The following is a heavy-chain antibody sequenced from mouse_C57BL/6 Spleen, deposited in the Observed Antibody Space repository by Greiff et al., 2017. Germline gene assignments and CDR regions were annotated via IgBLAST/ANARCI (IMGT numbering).Heavy chain of an antibody. J-gene: IGHJ2*01. V-gene: IGHV5-4*01. D-gene: IGHD1-1*01. CDR3: ARVTTVVAFDY. CDR1: GFTFSSYA. Sequence: EVQLQESGGGLVKPGGSLKLSCAASGFTFSSYAMSWVRQTPEKRLEWVATISDGGSYTYYPDNVKGRFTLSRDNAKNNLYLQMSHLKSEDTAMYYCARVTTVVAFDYWGQGTTLTVSS. CDR2: ISDGGSYT.